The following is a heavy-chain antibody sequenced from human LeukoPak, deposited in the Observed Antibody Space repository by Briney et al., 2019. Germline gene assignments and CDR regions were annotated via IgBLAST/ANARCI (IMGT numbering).Heavy chain of an antibody. CDR2: ISSSSSYM. Sequence: AGGSLRLSCAASGFTFSSYTMNWVRQAPGKGLEWVSSISSSSSYMYYADSVKGRFTISRDNAKNSLYLQMNSLRAEDTAVYYCARDRDVPAIGMDVWGQGTTVTVSS. CDR3: ARDRDVPAIGMDV. CDR1: GFTFSSYT. V-gene: IGHV3-21*06. J-gene: IGHJ6*02.